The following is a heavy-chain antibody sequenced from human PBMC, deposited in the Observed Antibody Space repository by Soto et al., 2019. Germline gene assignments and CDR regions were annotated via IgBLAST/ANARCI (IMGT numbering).Heavy chain of an antibody. CDR3: ARERSGLPDY. CDR2: MNPNSGNT. CDR1: GYTFTSYD. Sequence: QVQLVQSGAEVKKPGASVKVSCKASGYTFTSYDINWVRQATGQGLEWMGWMNPNSGNTVYAQKFQGRVTMTRNTAITTAYMELSRMRSNDTAVYECARERSGLPDYWGQGTLVTVSS. V-gene: IGHV1-8*01. J-gene: IGHJ4*02. D-gene: IGHD6-19*01.